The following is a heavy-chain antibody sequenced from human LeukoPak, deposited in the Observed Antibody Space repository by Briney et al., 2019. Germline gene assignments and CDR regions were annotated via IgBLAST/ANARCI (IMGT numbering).Heavy chain of an antibody. CDR1: GFTFSDYY. CDR2: ITSSGSTI. V-gene: IGHV3-11*01. J-gene: IGHJ4*02. D-gene: IGHD5-12*01. Sequence: PGGSLRLSCAASGFTFSDYYMSWIRQAPGKGLEWVSYITSSGSTIYYADSVKGRFTISRDKSRNTLYLQMNSLRADDTAVYYCARESGTGYDQLDYWGQGTLVTVSS. CDR3: ARESGTGYDQLDY.